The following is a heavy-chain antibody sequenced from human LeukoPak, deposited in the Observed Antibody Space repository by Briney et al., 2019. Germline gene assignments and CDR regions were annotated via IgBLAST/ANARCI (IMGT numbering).Heavy chain of an antibody. Sequence: PSETLSLTCTVSSGSISSYYWSWIRQPPGKGLEWIGYIYYSGSANYNPSLKSRVTISVDTSKNQFSLKLSSVTAADTAVYYCARDTHNCGSTSCSNYFDYWGQGTLVTVSS. D-gene: IGHD2-2*01. CDR3: ARDTHNCGSTSCSNYFDY. CDR2: IYYSGSA. J-gene: IGHJ4*02. CDR1: SGSISSYY. V-gene: IGHV4-59*01.